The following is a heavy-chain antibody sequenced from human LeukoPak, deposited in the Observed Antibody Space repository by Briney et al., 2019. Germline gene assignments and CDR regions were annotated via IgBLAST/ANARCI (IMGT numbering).Heavy chain of an antibody. CDR1: GYSISSGYY. V-gene: IGHV4-38-2*02. D-gene: IGHD3-22*01. CDR3: ARVSYFDSSGYFYYFDY. Sequence: SETLSLTCTVSGYSISSGYYWGWIRQPPGKGLEWIGNIWHSGNTDYNPSLKSRVTISVDTSKNQFSLKLTSVTAADTAVYHCARVSYFDSSGYFYYFDYWGQGTLVSVSS. J-gene: IGHJ4*02. CDR2: IWHSGNT.